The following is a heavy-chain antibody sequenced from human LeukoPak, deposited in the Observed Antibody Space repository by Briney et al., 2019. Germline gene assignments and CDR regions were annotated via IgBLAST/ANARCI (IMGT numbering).Heavy chain of an antibody. V-gene: IGHV1-2*02. CDR2: INPNSGGT. D-gene: IGHD2-2*01. Sequence: ASVKVSCKASGYTFTGYYMHRVRQAPGQGLEWMGWINPNSGGTNYAQKFQGRVTMTRDTSISTAYMELSRLRSDDTAVYYCARGRRGGIVVVPAAMSPNWFDPWGQGTLVTVSS. CDR3: ARGRRGGIVVVPAAMSPNWFDP. J-gene: IGHJ5*02. CDR1: GYTFTGYY.